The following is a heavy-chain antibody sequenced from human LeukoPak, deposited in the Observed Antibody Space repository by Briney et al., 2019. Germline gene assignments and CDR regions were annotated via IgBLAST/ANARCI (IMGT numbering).Heavy chain of an antibody. D-gene: IGHD2-15*01. CDR3: ARGRCTGGSCSSTDTFDI. J-gene: IGHJ3*02. CDR1: GGPFSSYA. V-gene: IGHV1-69*04. Sequence: SVKVSCKASGGPFSSYAINWVRQAPGQGLEWMGRIVPVLRLTNFVQKFQGKVELTADESTFTAYMELRNLKSDDTAVYYCARGRCTGGSCSSTDTFDIWGQGQWSPCPQ. CDR2: IVPVLRLT.